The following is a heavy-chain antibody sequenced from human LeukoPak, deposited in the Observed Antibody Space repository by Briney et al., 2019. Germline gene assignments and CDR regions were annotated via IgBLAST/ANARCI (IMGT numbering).Heavy chain of an antibody. CDR3: AIVLYSGGQYYFDY. J-gene: IGHJ4*02. V-gene: IGHV4-4*07. D-gene: IGHD2-15*01. Sequence: PSETLCLTSAVSGGSISSYYWSCIRQPARKGLEWIGRIYTSGSTNYNPSLKSRVTMSVDTSKNQFSLKLSSVTAADTAVYYCAIVLYSGGQYYFDYWGQGTLVTVSS. CDR2: IYTSGST. CDR1: GGSISSYY.